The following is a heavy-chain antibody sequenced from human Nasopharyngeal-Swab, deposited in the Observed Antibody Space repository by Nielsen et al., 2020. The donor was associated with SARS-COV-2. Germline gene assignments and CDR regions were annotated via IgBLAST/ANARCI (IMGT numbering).Heavy chain of an antibody. D-gene: IGHD3-3*01. J-gene: IGHJ6*03. Sequence: PGKGLEWIGYIYYSGSTYYNPSLKSRVTISVDTSKNQFSLKLSSVTAADTAVYYCARDGYDFWSGYLRGTGRYYYYYYMDVWGKGTTVTVS. V-gene: IGHV4-30-4*01. CDR2: IYYSGST. CDR3: ARDGYDFWSGYLRGTGRYYYYYYMDV.